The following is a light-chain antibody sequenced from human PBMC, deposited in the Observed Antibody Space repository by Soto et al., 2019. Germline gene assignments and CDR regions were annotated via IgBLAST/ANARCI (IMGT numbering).Light chain of an antibody. CDR2: NTS. CDR1: NSNIGSNT. J-gene: IGLJ1*01. CDR3: TSWDDSLIGFYV. Sequence: QSVLTQPPSASGTPGQRVTISCSGSNSNIGSNTVSWYQQLPGTAPKLLIYNTSQRPSGVPDRFSGSKSGTSVSLTISGLQSEDEADYYCTSWDDSLIGFYVFGTGTKVTVL. V-gene: IGLV1-44*01.